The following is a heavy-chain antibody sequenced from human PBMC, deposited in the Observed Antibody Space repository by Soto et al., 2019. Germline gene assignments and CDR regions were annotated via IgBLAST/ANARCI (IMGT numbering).Heavy chain of an antibody. Sequence: QVQLVQSGAEVKKPGSSVKVSCKASGGTFSSYAISWVRQAPGQGLEWMGGIIPIVGTANYAQKFQGRGTMTADESTSTAYRERSSRRSENTAVEDGAREVGSGWYGGYFDYWGQEALVAVAS. D-gene: IGHD6-19*01. CDR3: AREVGSGWYGGYFDY. J-gene: IGHJ4*02. CDR1: GGTFSSYA. V-gene: IGHV1-69*01. CDR2: IIPIVGTA.